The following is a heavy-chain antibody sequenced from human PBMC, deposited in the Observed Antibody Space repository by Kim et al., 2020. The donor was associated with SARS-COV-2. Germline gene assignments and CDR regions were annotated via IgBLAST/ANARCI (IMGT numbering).Heavy chain of an antibody. J-gene: IGHJ6*02. CDR3: TSHRSSITTFGVVIINDMDV. D-gene: IGHD3-3*01. CDR2: ICYSGST. CDR1: GGSISNYY. Sequence: SETLSLTCTVSGGSISNYYWRWIRQPPGKGLEWIGYICYSGSTNYNPSLKSRVTITVATYKNQFSLKLSSGTAADPAVYHCTSHRSSITTFGVVIINDMDVWGQGTTFTVSS. V-gene: IGHV4-59*08.